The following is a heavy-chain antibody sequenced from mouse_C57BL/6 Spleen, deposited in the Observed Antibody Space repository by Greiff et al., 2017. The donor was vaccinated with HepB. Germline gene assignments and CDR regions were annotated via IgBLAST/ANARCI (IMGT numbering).Heavy chain of an antibody. CDR2: IYPRSGNT. Sequence: VQLQQSGAELARPGASVKLSCKASGYTFTSYGISWVKQRTGQGLEWIGEIYPRSGNTYYNEKFKGKATLTADKSSSTAYMELRSLTSEDSAVYFCARRNGSLYFDSWGQGTTLTVSS. CDR3: ARRNGSLYFDS. D-gene: IGHD1-1*01. CDR1: GYTFTSYG. J-gene: IGHJ2*01. V-gene: IGHV1-81*01.